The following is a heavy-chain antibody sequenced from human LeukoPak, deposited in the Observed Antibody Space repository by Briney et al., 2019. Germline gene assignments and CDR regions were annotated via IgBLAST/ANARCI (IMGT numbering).Heavy chain of an antibody. D-gene: IGHD3-9*01. V-gene: IGHV1-24*01. CDR1: GYTLTELS. CDR2: FDPEDGET. CDR3: ATADIYDILTGLDY. J-gene: IGHJ4*02. Sequence: ASVKVSCKVSGYTLTELSMHWVRQAPGKGLEWMGGFDPEDGETIYAQKFQGRVTMTEDTSTDTAYMELSSLRSEDTAVYYCATADIYDILTGLDYWGQGTLVTVSS.